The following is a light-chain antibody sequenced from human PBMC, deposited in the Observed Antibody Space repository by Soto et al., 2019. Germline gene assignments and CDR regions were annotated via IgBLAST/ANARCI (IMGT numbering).Light chain of an antibody. CDR2: HTS. CDR3: QQYDTFPYT. J-gene: IGKJ2*01. V-gene: IGKV3-20*01. Sequence: EIVLTQSPGTLPLSPGERATLSCRASQSITSSYLAWYQEKPRQAPRLLIYHTSTRATGIPDRFSGSGSGTDFTLIISRLEPEDFAVYYCQQYDTFPYTFGHGTKLEI. CDR1: QSITSSY.